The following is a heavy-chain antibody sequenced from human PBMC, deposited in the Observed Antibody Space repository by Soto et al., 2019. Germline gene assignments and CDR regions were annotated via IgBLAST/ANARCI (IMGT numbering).Heavy chain of an antibody. V-gene: IGHV4-39*01. CDR3: ARLPSRHLVDY. D-gene: IGHD3-3*02. J-gene: IGHJ4*02. Sequence: SETLSLTCTVSGSSINSSGYYWGWIRQPPGKGLEWIGSMFYGVSTYYNPSLRSRVTVSVDTSKNQFSLNLRSVTAADTAVYYCARLPSRHLVDYWGQGTQVTVSS. CDR1: GSSINSSGYY. CDR2: MFYGVST.